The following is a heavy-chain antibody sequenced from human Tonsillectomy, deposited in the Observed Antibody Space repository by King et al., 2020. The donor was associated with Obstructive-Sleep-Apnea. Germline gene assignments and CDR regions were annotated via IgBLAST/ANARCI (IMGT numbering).Heavy chain of an antibody. CDR3: ARAPVGGLRGLDY. Sequence: VQLVESGGGVVQPGRSLRLSCAASGFTFSSYAMHWVRQAPGKGLEWVAVIAYDGSNIYYADSVKGRFTISRDNSKNTLYLQMKRLRAEDTAVYYCARAPVGGLRGLDYWGQGTLVTVSS. CDR2: IAYDGSNI. J-gene: IGHJ4*02. D-gene: IGHD2-15*01. V-gene: IGHV3-30*04. CDR1: GFTFSSYA.